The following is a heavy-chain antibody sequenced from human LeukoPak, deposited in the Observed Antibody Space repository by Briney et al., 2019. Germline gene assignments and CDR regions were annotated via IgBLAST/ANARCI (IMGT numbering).Heavy chain of an antibody. CDR1: GFTFSSYG. V-gene: IGHV3-33*06. D-gene: IGHD4-17*01. CDR3: AKDPQNYGDYVDGLFDY. J-gene: IGHJ4*02. CDR2: IWYDGSNK. Sequence: GGSLRLSCAASGFTFSSYGMHWVRQAPGKGLEWVAVIWYDGSNKCYADSVKGRFTISRDNSKNTLYLQMNSLRAEDTAVYYCAKDPQNYGDYVDGLFDYWGQGTLVTVSS.